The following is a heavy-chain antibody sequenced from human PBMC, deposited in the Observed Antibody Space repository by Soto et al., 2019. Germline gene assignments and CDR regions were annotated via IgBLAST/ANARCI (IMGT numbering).Heavy chain of an antibody. Sequence: PGGSLRLSCAVSGLTLSRYWRSWVRQAPGKGLEWVANINQDGSDKNYLDSVKGRFTVSRDNAKNSLYLQMNGLRVEDTAVYFCARGHYDMEVWGQGTTVTVSS. CDR1: GLTLSRYW. CDR3: ARGHYDMEV. V-gene: IGHV3-7*05. CDR2: INQDGSDK. J-gene: IGHJ6*02.